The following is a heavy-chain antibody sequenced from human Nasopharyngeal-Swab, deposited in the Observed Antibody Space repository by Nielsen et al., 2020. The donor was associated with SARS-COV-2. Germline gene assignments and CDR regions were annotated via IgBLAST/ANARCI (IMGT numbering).Heavy chain of an antibody. Sequence: SGPTLVKPTEIFTLTYTVSGFSLSNARMGVSWIRQPPGKALEWLAHIFSNDEKSYSTSLKSRLTISKDTSKSQVVLTMTNMDPVDTATYYCARISDYTPFDYWGQGTLVTVSS. CDR2: IFSNDEK. J-gene: IGHJ4*02. CDR1: GFSLSNARMG. CDR3: ARISDYTPFDY. V-gene: IGHV2-26*01. D-gene: IGHD4-11*01.